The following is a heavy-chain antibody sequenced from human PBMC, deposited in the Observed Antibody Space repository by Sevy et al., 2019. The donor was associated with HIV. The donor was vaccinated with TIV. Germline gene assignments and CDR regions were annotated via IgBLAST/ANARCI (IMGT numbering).Heavy chain of an antibody. CDR3: AREGYSYGPFDY. CDR1: GFTFSSYS. Sequence: GGSLRLSCAASGFTFSSYSMDWVRQAPGKGLQWVSSISSSGSDIYYAGSLKGRFTTSRDNAKNSLYLQMNSLRAEDTAVYYCAREGYSYGPFDYWGQGTLVTVSS. CDR2: ISSSGSDI. D-gene: IGHD5-18*01. J-gene: IGHJ4*02. V-gene: IGHV3-21*01.